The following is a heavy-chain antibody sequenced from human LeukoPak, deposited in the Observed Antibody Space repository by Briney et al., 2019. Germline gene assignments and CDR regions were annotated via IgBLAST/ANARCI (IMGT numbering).Heavy chain of an antibody. J-gene: IGHJ4*02. V-gene: IGHV3-30-3*01. D-gene: IGHD3-3*01. CDR2: ISYDGSNK. CDR3: ARVGIRFLEWFYFDY. CDR1: GFTFSSYA. Sequence: GGSLRLSCAASGFTFSSYAMHWVRQAPGKRLEWVAVISYDGSNKYYADSVKGRFTISRDNSKNTLYLQMNSLRAEDTAVYYCARVGIRFLEWFYFDYWGQGTLVTVSS.